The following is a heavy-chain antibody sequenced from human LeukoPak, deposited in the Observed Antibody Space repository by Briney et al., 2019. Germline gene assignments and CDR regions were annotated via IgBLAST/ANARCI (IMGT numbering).Heavy chain of an antibody. CDR2: ISYDGGTK. CDR1: GFTFSSYG. CDR3: AKDHYEVIVAGAFDY. J-gene: IGHJ4*02. Sequence: GRSLRLSCAASGFTFSSYGMPWVRQAPGKGLEWVAVISYDGGTKDYADSVKGRFTVSRDNSKNTLYLQVNNLKPEDTAVYYCAKDHYEVIVAGAFDYWGQGTLVTVSS. D-gene: IGHD3-22*01. V-gene: IGHV3-30*18.